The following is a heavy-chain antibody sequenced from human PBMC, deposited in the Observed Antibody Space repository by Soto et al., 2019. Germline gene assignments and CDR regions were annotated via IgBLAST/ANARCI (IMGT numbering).Heavy chain of an antibody. Sequence: GASVKVSCKASGYTFTSYGISWVRQAPGQGLEWMGWISAYNGNTNYAQKLQGRVTMTTDTSTSTAYMELRSLRSDDTAVYYCARVRLRGDSSGSIYYYYYHGMDVWGQGTTVTVSS. CDR3: ARVRLRGDSSGSIYYYYYHGMDV. CDR2: ISAYNGNT. J-gene: IGHJ6*02. V-gene: IGHV1-18*04. CDR1: GYTFTSYG. D-gene: IGHD6-19*01.